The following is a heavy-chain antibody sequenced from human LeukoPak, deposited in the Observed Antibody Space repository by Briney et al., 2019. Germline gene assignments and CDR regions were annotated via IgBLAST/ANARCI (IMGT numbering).Heavy chain of an antibody. CDR2: IYYSGST. CDR1: GGSISSYY. Sequence: PSETLSLTCTVSGGSISSYYWSWIRQPPGKGLEWIGYIYYSGSTNYNPSLKSRVTISVDTSKSQSSLKLSSVTAADTAVYYCARYSSGWYGDFDYWGQGILVTVSS. D-gene: IGHD6-19*01. V-gene: IGHV4-59*01. J-gene: IGHJ4*02. CDR3: ARYSSGWYGDFDY.